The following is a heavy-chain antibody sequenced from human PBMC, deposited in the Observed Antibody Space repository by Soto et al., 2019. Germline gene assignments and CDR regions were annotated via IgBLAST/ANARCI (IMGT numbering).Heavy chain of an antibody. D-gene: IGHD3-3*01. CDR2: ISSSSSTI. Sequence: PGGSLRLSRAASGFTFSSYSMNWVRQAPGKGLEWVSYISSSSSTIYYADSVKGRFTISRDNAKNSLYLQMNSLRDEDTAVYYCARVYFWSGYYLLAYDYYGMDVWGQGTTVTVSS. CDR3: ARVYFWSGYYLLAYDYYGMDV. V-gene: IGHV3-48*02. CDR1: GFTFSSYS. J-gene: IGHJ6*02.